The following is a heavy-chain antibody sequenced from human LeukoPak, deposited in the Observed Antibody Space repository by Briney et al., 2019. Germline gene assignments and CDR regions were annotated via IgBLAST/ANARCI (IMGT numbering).Heavy chain of an antibody. CDR1: GYTFTGYY. Sequence: GASVKVSCKASGYTFTGYYMHWVRQAPGQGLEWMGRINPNSGGTNYAHKFQGRVTMTRDTSISTAYMELSRLRSDDTAVYYCASHPNPPWSGYPLYYYYYGMDVWGQGTTVTVSS. D-gene: IGHD3-3*01. CDR2: INPNSGGT. CDR3: ASHPNPPWSGYPLYYYYYGMDV. J-gene: IGHJ6*02. V-gene: IGHV1-2*06.